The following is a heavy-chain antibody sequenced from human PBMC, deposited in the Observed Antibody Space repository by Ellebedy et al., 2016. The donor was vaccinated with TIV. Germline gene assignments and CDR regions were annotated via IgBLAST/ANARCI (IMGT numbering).Heavy chain of an antibody. J-gene: IGHJ4*02. D-gene: IGHD2-2*01. CDR3: ARELVGSSTSDFDS. CDR2: IRHDESYI. CDR1: GISLRSYA. Sequence: GESLKISCAASGISLRSYAMSWVRQAPGKGLEWVAAIRHDESYIHYADSVKGRFTISRDNSKNTLYLQMNSLRAEDTAMYYCARELVGSSTSDFDSWGQGTLVTVS. V-gene: IGHV3-33*08.